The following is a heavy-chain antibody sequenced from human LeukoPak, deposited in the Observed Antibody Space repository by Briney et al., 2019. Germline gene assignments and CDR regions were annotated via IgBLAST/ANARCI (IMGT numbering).Heavy chain of an antibody. J-gene: IGHJ4*02. Sequence: GGSLRLSCAASGFTFDDYAMHWVRQAPGKGLEWVSVIYSGGSTYYADSVKGRFTISRDNSKNTLYLQMNSLRAEDTAVYYCARDGKAAACFDYWGQGTLVTVSS. V-gene: IGHV3-66*01. CDR1: GFTFDDYA. D-gene: IGHD2-15*01. CDR3: ARDGKAAACFDY. CDR2: IYSGGST.